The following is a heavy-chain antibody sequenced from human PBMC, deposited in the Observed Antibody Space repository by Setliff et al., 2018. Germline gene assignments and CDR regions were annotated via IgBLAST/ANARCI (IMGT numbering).Heavy chain of an antibody. CDR1: GYRFSSHW. D-gene: IGHD1-26*01. CDR3: ASSSGSSSNDAFDI. V-gene: IGHV5-51*01. J-gene: IGHJ3*02. Sequence: GESLQISCKGSGYRFSSHWIGWVRQMPGKGLEWMGIIYPGDSDTRYSPSFQGQVTISADKSISTAYLQWSSLKASDTAMYYCASSSGSSSNDAFDIWGQGTTVTVSS. CDR2: IYPGDSDT.